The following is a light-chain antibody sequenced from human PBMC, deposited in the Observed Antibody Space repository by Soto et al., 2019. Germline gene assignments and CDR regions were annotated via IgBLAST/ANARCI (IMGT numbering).Light chain of an antibody. CDR2: EVN. J-gene: IGLJ1*01. Sequence: QSPLTQHASLSASPGESITISCTGTSSDIGAYDYVSWFQQHPGKAPKLMISEVNNRPSGVSNRFSGSKSGNTAHLTISGLQVEEEAESFCFSSTTTSTHVFGTGTNVTVL. V-gene: IGLV2-14*01. CDR1: SSDIGAYDY. CDR3: FSSTTTSTHV.